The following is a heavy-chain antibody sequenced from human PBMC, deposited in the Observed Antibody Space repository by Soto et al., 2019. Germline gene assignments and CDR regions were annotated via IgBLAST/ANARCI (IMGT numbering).Heavy chain of an antibody. J-gene: IGHJ4*02. Sequence: SETLSLTCTVSGGSISSYYWSWIRQPPGKGLEWIGYIYYSGSTNYNPSLKSRVTISVDTSKNQFSLKLSSVTAADTAVYYCAREGSNFFDYWGQGTLVTVSS. CDR3: AREGSNFFDY. CDR1: GGSISSYY. D-gene: IGHD4-4*01. CDR2: IYYSGST. V-gene: IGHV4-59*01.